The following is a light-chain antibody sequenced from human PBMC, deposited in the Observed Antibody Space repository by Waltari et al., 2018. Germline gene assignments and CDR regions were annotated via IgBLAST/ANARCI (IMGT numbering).Light chain of an antibody. J-gene: IGKJ4*01. Sequence: DIKMTQSPSSLSASVGDRVTITCRASQSIGYFLNWYQQRPGKAPSLLIYTTSSLQTGVPSRFSGSGSGTDFTLTISSLQPEDFATYYCQQSSITPLTFGGGTKVEIK. CDR2: TTS. CDR1: QSIGYF. V-gene: IGKV1-39*01. CDR3: QQSSITPLT.